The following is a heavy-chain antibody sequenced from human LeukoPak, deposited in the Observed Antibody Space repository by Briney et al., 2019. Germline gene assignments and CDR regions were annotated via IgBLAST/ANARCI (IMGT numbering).Heavy chain of an antibody. CDR2: IYYSGST. Sequence: SETLSLTCTVSGGSISSYYWSWIRQPPGKGLEWIGYIYYSGSTNYNPSLKSRVTISVDTSKNQFSLKLSSVTAADTAVYYCERQTKHSSLQDYWGQGTLVTVSS. V-gene: IGHV4-59*01. D-gene: IGHD6-13*01. J-gene: IGHJ4*02. CDR1: GGSISSYY. CDR3: ERQTKHSSLQDY.